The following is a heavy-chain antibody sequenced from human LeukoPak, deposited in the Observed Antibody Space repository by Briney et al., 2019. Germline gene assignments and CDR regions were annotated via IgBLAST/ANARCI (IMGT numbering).Heavy chain of an antibody. CDR2: INSDGSST. V-gene: IGHV3-74*01. CDR1: GFTFSSYW. J-gene: IGHJ4*02. CDR3: ARDYGGAYFDY. Sequence: GGSLRLSCAASGFTFSSYWMHWVRQAPGKGLVWVSRINSDGSSTSYADSVKGRFTISRDNAKNTLYLQMNSLRAEDTAVYSCARDYGGAYFDYWGQGTLVTVSS. D-gene: IGHD4-23*01.